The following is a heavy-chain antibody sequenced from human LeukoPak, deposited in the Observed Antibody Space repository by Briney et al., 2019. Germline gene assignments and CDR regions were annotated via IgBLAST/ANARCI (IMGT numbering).Heavy chain of an antibody. V-gene: IGHV4-30-2*01. CDR1: GGSISSGDYY. CDR2: IYHSGST. CDR3: ARTVNPIHAFDI. Sequence: PSETLSLTSTVSGGSISSGDYYWSWIRQPPGKGLEWIGYIYHSGSTYYNPSLKSRVTISVDRSKNQFSLKLSSVTAADTAVYYCARTVNPIHAFDIWGQGTMVTVSS. D-gene: IGHD3-3*01. J-gene: IGHJ3*02.